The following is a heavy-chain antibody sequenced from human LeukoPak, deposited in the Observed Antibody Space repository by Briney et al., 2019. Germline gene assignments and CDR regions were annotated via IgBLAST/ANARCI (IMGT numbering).Heavy chain of an antibody. CDR1: GLTFSSYG. V-gene: IGHV3-33*06. J-gene: IGHJ4*01. CDR3: AKDPLGYGVFDY. CDR2: IWYDGSNK. Sequence: PGRSLRLSCAASGLTFSSYGMHWVRQAPGKGLEWVAVIWYDGSNKYYADSVKGRFTISRDNSKNTLYLQMNSLRAEDTAVYYCAKDPLGYGVFDYWGQGTLVTVSS. D-gene: IGHD5-18*01.